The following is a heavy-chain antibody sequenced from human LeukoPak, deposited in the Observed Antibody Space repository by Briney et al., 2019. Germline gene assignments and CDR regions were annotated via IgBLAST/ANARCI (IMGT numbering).Heavy chain of an antibody. CDR2: IYTSGST. CDR3: ARDLYSHNLDAEY. D-gene: IGHD5-18*01. CDR1: GGSISSGFYY. Sequence: KASETLSLTCTVSGGSISSGFYYWSWIRQPAGKGLEWIGRIYTSGSTNYNPSLKSRVTISADTSKNQFSLKLSSVTAADTAVYYCARDLYSHNLDAEYWGQGTLVTVSS. J-gene: IGHJ4*02. V-gene: IGHV4-61*02.